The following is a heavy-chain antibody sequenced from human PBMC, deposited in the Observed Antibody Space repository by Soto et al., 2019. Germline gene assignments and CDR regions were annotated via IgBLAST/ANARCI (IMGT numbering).Heavy chain of an antibody. D-gene: IGHD6-6*01. V-gene: IGHV3-7*01. CDR3: ARVRSIAARRSVYYYMDV. CDR1: GFNFSSYW. CDR2: IKQDVSEK. J-gene: IGHJ6*03. Sequence: EVQLVESGGGLVQPEGSLRLSCAASGFNFSSYWMSWVRQAPGKGLEWVANIKQDVSEKYYVESVKGRFTISRDNAMNSLYLQMNSLRAEDTAVYYCARVRSIAARRSVYYYMDVCGKGTTVTVSS.